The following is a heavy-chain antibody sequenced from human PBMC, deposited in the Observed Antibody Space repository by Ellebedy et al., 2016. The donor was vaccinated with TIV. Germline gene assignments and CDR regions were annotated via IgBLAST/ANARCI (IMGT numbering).Heavy chain of an antibody. Sequence: GGSLRLSXAASGFTFSSYGMHWVRQAPGKGLEWVAVIWYDGSNKYYADSVKGRFTISRDNSKNTLYLQMNSLRAEDTAVYYCARMTTVTTGFDYWGQGTLVTVSS. CDR1: GFTFSSYG. CDR2: IWYDGSNK. J-gene: IGHJ4*02. D-gene: IGHD4-17*01. CDR3: ARMTTVTTGFDY. V-gene: IGHV3-33*01.